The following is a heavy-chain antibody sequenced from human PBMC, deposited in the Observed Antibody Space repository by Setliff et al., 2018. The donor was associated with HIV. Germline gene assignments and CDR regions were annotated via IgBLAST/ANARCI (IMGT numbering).Heavy chain of an antibody. CDR2: ISGSGGST. Sequence: SGGSLRLSCVASGFRFRGHAMNWVRQAPGKGLEWVSVISGSGGSTFYADSVKGRFTISRDNSKSTLYLQMNSLRAEDTAVYYCAGRTAGNWFDPWGQGTLVTVSS. V-gene: IGHV3-23*01. J-gene: IGHJ5*02. CDR1: GFRFRGHA. D-gene: IGHD6-13*01. CDR3: AGRTAGNWFDP.